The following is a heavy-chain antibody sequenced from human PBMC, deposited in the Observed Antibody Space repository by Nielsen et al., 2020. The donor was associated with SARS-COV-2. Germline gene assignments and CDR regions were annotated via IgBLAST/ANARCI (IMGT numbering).Heavy chain of an antibody. CDR2: ISGSGGST. J-gene: IGHJ4*02. CDR3: ANLPMVRGVGG. D-gene: IGHD3-10*01. V-gene: IGHV3-23*01. Sequence: GESLKISCAASGFTFSSYAMSWVRQAPGKGLEWVSAISGSGGSTYYADSVKGRFTISRDNSKNTLYLQMNSLRAEDTAVYYCANLPMVRGVGGWGQGTLVTVSS. CDR1: GFTFSSYA.